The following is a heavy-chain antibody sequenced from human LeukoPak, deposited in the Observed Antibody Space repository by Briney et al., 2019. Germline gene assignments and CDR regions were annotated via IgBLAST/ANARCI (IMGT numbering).Heavy chain of an antibody. CDR1: GGSFSGYY. CDR2: INHSGST. J-gene: IGHJ4*02. Sequence: SETLSLTCAVYGGSFSGYYWSWIRQPPGKGLEWIGEINHSGSTNYNPSLKSRVTISVDTSKNQFSLKLSSVTAADTAVYYCAGLLHSSGYYYFDYWGQGTLVTVSS. D-gene: IGHD3-22*01. CDR3: AGLLHSSGYYYFDY. V-gene: IGHV4-34*01.